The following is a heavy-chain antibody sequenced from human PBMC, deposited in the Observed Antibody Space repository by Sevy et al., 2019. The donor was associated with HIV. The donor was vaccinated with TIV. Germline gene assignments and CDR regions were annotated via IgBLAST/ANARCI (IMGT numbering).Heavy chain of an antibody. CDR1: GFIVSSNY. CDR2: IYSGGNT. D-gene: IGHD1-1*01. CDR3: ARANNWKGAFDL. Sequence: GGSLRLSCAVSGFIVSSNYMSWDRQAPGKGLEWVSVIYSGGNTSYADSVKGRFTISRDISKNTLDLQMNSLRAEDTAVYYCARANNWKGAFDLWGQGTMVTVSS. V-gene: IGHV3-53*01. J-gene: IGHJ3*01.